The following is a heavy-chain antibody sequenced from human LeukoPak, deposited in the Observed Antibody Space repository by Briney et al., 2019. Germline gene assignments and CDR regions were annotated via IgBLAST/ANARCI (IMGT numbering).Heavy chain of an antibody. CDR2: ISGSGGST. Sequence: PGGSLRLSCAASGFTFDDYAMHWVRQAPGKGLEWVSAISGSGGSTYYADSVKGRFTISRDNSKNTLYLQMNSLRAEDTAVYYCAKEDDFWSGYCLIDYWGQGTLVTVSS. D-gene: IGHD3-3*01. J-gene: IGHJ4*02. CDR1: GFTFDDYA. CDR3: AKEDDFWSGYCLIDY. V-gene: IGHV3-23*01.